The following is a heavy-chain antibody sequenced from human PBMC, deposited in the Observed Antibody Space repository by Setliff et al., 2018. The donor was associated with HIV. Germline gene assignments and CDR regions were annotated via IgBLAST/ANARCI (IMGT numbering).Heavy chain of an antibody. J-gene: IGHJ3*02. CDR2: MNPNNGNT. V-gene: IGHV1-8*03. CDR1: GYTFTSYD. CDR3: AREFISYAFEM. Sequence: ASVKVSCKASGYTFTSYDINWVRQATGQGLEWMGWMNPNNGNTGYAQKFQGRVTITTDESTSTAYMELSSLRSEDTAVYYCAREFISYAFEMWGQGTMVTVSS.